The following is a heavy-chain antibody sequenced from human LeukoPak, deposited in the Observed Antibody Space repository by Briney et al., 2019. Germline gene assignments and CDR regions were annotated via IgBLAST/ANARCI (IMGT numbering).Heavy chain of an antibody. Sequence: GGSLGLLWAGSGFNFSRYAMSWVRQAAGKGLELVSALSGSGVSTHHADSVKGRFTISRDNSKNTLYLQMNSLRGEDTAVYYCAKDGFGNTIRINWFYPWGQGTLVTVSS. J-gene: IGHJ5*02. V-gene: IGHV3-23*01. D-gene: IGHD3-10*01. CDR1: GFNFSRYA. CDR3: AKDGFGNTIRINWFYP. CDR2: LSGSGVST.